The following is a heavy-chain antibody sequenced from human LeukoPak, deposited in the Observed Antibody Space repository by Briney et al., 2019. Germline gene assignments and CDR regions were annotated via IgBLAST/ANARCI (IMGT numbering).Heavy chain of an antibody. CDR2: INHSGST. CDR1: GGSFSGYY. V-gene: IGHV4-34*01. J-gene: IGHJ4*02. CDR3: ARGFDYYDSSGYLGY. D-gene: IGHD3-22*01. Sequence: SETLSLTCAVYGGSFSGYYWSWIRQPPGKGLEWIGEINHSGSTNYNPSLKSRVTISVDTSKNQFSLKLSSVTAADTAVYYCARGFDYYDSSGYLGYWGQGTLVTVSS.